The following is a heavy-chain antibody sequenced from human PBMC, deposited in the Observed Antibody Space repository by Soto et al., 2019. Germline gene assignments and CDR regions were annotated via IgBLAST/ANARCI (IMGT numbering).Heavy chain of an antibody. CDR2: ISYDGREK. J-gene: IGHJ4*02. D-gene: IGHD3-10*01. CDR3: VGGQYYFDS. CDR1: GCPFTSYG. V-gene: IGHV3-30*03. Sequence: QVQLVESGGGVVQPGRTLRLSCAASGCPFTSYGMHWVREGQDKGMEWVAIISYDGREKYYAYSVKGRFTISRENSKYTLYMQMNSLSPEDTALYDGVGGQYYFDSRGQGSLVIVSS.